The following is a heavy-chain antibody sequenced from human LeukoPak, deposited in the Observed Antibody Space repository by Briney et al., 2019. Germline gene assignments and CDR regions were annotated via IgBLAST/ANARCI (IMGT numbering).Heavy chain of an antibody. CDR3: ARHLRGPEADYYYYYMDV. V-gene: IGHV4-39*01. CDR1: GGSISSSSYY. Sequence: KPSETLSLTCTVSGGSISSSSYYWGWIRQPPGKGLEWIGSIYYSGSTYYNPSLKSRVTISVDTSKNQFSLKLSSVTAADTAVYYCARHLRGPEADYYYYYMDVWGKGTTVTISS. D-gene: IGHD5/OR15-5a*01. J-gene: IGHJ6*03. CDR2: IYYSGST.